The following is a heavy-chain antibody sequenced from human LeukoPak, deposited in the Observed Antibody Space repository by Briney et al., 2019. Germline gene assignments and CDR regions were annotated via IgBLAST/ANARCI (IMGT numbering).Heavy chain of an antibody. Sequence: SQTLSLTCAISGDIVSSNSAAWNWIRQSPSRGLEWLGRTYYRSKWFNDYAVSVKSRITINPDTSKNQFSLQLNSVTPEDTAVYYCARALDSSGYFDYWGQGTLVTVSS. CDR1: GDIVSSNSAA. CDR3: ARALDSSGYFDY. CDR2: TYYRSKWFN. J-gene: IGHJ4*02. D-gene: IGHD3-22*01. V-gene: IGHV6-1*01.